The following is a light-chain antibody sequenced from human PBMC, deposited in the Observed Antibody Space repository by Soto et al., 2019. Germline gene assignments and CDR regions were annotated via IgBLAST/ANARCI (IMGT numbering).Light chain of an antibody. J-gene: IGLJ1*01. CDR2: EGI. V-gene: IGLV2-23*01. CDR1: RSTVGGFNV. CDR3: CSYVGATTYV. Sequence: QSVLTQPASVSGSPGQSITISCTGTRSTVGGFNVVSWYQQHPGKAPKVIIYEGINRPSGVSNRFSGSNSGSTASLTISGLQAEDEADYYCCSYVGATTYVFGTGTKVTV.